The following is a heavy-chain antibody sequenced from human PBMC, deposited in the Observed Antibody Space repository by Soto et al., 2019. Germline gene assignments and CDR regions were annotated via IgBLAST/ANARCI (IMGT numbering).Heavy chain of an antibody. Sequence: ASVKVSCKASGYTFISFAMHWVRQAPGQMLECMVWINGGNGNIKDXXKFQGRVXXTRDTAASIAXMELSXLACEDTAVYYCARDVAALDYCGQGTQVTVSX. CDR3: ARDVAALDY. D-gene: IGHD6-13*01. V-gene: IGHV1-3*01. J-gene: IGHJ4*02. CDR1: GYTFISFA. CDR2: INGGNGNI.